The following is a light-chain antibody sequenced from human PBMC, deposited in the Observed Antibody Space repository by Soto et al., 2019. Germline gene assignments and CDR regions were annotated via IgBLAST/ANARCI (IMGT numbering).Light chain of an antibody. CDR1: QDIRNE. J-gene: IGKJ1*01. CDR3: LQDSTYPRT. Sequence: AIQMTQSPLSLSASVGDRVTITCRASQDIRNELAWYQQIPGKAPNLLIYASSTLQSGVPSRFRGSGSGTDFTLTISSLQPDDFATYYCLQDSTYPRTFGQGTKVEI. V-gene: IGKV1-6*01. CDR2: ASS.